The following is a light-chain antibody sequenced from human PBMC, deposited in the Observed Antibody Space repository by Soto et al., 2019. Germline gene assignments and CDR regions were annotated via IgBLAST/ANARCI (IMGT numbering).Light chain of an antibody. CDR1: QSITNR. CDR2: DAS. V-gene: IGKV1-5*01. CDR3: QHYGGMWT. J-gene: IGKJ1*01. Sequence: IHMTQSPSTLSASVGDMVTITFRASQSITNRLAWYQQKPGKAPKVLIYDASSLESGVPSRFSGSGSGTEFILTISSLQPDDFATYCCQHYGGMWTFGQGTKVDIK.